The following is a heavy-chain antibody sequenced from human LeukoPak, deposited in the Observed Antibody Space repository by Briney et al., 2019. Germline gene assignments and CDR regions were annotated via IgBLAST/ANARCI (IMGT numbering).Heavy chain of an antibody. CDR3: ARDSLRYFDWLSHPYWFDP. V-gene: IGHV1-2*02. CDR2: INPNSGGT. D-gene: IGHD3-9*01. CDR1: GYTFTGYY. J-gene: IGHJ5*02. Sequence: GASVKVSCKASGYTFTGYYMHWVRQAPGQGLEWMGWINPNSGGTNYAQKFQGRVTMTTDTSTSTAYMELRSLRSDDTAVYYCARDSLRYFDWLSHPYWFDPWGQGTLVTVSS.